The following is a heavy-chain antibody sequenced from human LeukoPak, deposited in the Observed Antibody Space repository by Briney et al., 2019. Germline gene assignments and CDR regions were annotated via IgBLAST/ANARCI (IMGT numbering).Heavy chain of an antibody. D-gene: IGHD4-17*01. CDR1: GGSFSGYY. Sequence: SETLSLTCAVYGGSFSGYYWSWIRQPPGKGLEWIGEINHSGSTNYNPSLKSRVTISVDTSKNQFSLKLSSVTAADTAVYYCARDKNPAPATVDFDYWGQGTLVTVSS. J-gene: IGHJ4*02. CDR2: INHSGST. CDR3: ARDKNPAPATVDFDY. V-gene: IGHV4-34*01.